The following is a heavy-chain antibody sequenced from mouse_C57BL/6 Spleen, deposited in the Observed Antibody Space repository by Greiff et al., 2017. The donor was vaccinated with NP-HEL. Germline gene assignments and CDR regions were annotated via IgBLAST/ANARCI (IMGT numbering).Heavy chain of an antibody. CDR2: IYPGNGDT. Sequence: SGAELVRPGASVKMSCKASGYTFTSYNMHWVKQTPRQGLEWIGAIYPGNGDTSYNQKFKGKATLTVDKSSSTAYMQLSSLTSEDSAVYFCASSRGGDYYAMDYWGQGTSVTVSS. V-gene: IGHV1-12*01. J-gene: IGHJ4*01. CDR3: ASSRGGDYYAMDY. CDR1: GYTFTSYN.